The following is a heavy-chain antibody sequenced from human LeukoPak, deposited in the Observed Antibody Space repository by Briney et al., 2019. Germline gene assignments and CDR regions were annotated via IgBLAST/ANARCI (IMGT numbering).Heavy chain of an antibody. V-gene: IGHV3-48*01. CDR2: ILSSSSTI. CDR3: ARAVGHGSGSPRMDV. CDR1: GFTFNTHS. J-gene: IGHJ6*04. D-gene: IGHD3-10*01. Sequence: GGSLRLSCAASGFTFNTHSMNWVRQAPGKGPEWVSYILSSSSTIYYADSVKGRFTISRDNAKNSLFLQMNSLRADDTAVYYCARAVGHGSGSPRMDVWGNGTTVTVSS.